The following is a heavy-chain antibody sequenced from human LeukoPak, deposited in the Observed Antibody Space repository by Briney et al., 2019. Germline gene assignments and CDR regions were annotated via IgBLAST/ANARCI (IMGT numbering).Heavy chain of an antibody. D-gene: IGHD6-19*01. CDR1: GYSFTSYW. CDR2: IYPGDSDT. J-gene: IGHJ4*02. Sequence: GESLKISCKGSGYSFTSYWIGWVRQMPGKGLGWMGIIYPGDSDTRYSPSFQGQVTTSADKSISTAYLQWSSLKASDTAMYYCARQGYSSGWSQYYFDYWGQGTLVTVSS. CDR3: ARQGYSSGWSQYYFDY. V-gene: IGHV5-51*01.